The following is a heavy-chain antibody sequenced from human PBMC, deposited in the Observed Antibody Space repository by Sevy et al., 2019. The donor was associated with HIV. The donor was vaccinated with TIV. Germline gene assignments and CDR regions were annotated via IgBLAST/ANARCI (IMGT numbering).Heavy chain of an antibody. V-gene: IGHV3-7*01. J-gene: IGHJ4*02. Sequence: GGSLRLSCAASGFTFSTYNHYWMTWVRQAPGKGLEWVANIKEDGSEKYYVDSVKGRFTISRDNIKKSLFLQMNTLRVEDTAVYYCLRGGGDYWGQETLVTVSS. D-gene: IGHD5-12*01. CDR1: GFTFSTYNHYW. CDR2: IKEDGSEK. CDR3: LRGGGDY.